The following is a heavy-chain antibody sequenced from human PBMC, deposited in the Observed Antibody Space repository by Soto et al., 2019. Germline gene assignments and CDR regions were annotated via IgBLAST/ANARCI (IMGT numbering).Heavy chain of an antibody. J-gene: IGHJ4*02. CDR2: IFSTDEK. CDR3: ARQYDSSTYHPRDFDY. Sequence: QVTLKESGPALVKPTETLTLTCTVSGFSLSDGRMGVSWIRQPPGKALEWLAHIFSTDEKSYSTSLNSRLTISKDTSKSQVVITMTNMDPVDTATYYCARQYDSSTYHPRDFDYWGQGILVIVSS. D-gene: IGHD3-22*01. CDR1: GFSLSDGRMG. V-gene: IGHV2-26*02.